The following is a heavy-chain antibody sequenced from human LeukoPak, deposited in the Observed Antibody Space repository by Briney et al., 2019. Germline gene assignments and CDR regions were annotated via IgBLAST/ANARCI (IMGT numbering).Heavy chain of an antibody. V-gene: IGHV3-30*03. CDR3: ARDRSGYDYVSYYYGMDV. CDR1: GFTFSSYG. J-gene: IGHJ6*02. D-gene: IGHD5-12*01. Sequence: PGGSLRLSCAASGFTFSSYGMHWVRQAPGKGLEWVAVISYDGSNKYYADSVKGRFTISRDNSKNTLYLQMNSLRAEDTAVYYCARDRSGYDYVSYYYGMDVWGQGTTVTVSS. CDR2: ISYDGSNK.